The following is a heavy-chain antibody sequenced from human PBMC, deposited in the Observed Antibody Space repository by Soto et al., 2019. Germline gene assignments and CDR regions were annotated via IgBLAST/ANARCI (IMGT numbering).Heavy chain of an antibody. CDR3: AASIAARLDRKYGMDV. CDR1: GGTFSSYA. CDR2: IIPIFGTA. V-gene: IGHV1-69*13. Sequence: SVKVSCKASGGTFSSYAISWVRQAPGQGLEWMGGIIPIFGTANYAQKFQGRVTITADESTSTAYMELRSLRSEDTAVYYCAASIAARLDRKYGMDVWGQGTTVTVSS. D-gene: IGHD6-6*01. J-gene: IGHJ6*02.